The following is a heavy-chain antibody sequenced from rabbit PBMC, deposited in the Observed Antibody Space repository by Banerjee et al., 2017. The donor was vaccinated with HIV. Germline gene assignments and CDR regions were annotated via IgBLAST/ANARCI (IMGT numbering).Heavy chain of an antibody. D-gene: IGHD6-1*01. CDR3: ARDMGYNGYGGYAYGN. J-gene: IGHJ2*01. CDR1: GFDFSGCYM. CDR2: IYTGDGDT. Sequence: QQQLEESGGGLVKPGGTLTLTCTASGFDFSGCYMTWVRQAPGKGLEWIARIYTGDGDTAYASWAKGRFTISKTSSTTVTLQMTSLTAADTATYFCARDMGYNGYGGYAYGNWGPGTLVTVS. V-gene: IGHV1S45*01.